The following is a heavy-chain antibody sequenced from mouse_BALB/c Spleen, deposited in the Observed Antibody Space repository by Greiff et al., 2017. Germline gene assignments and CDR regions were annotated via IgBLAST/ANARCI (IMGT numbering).Heavy chain of an antibody. Sequence: QVQLQQSGAELVRPGTSVKISCKASGYAFTNYWLGWVKQRPGHGLEWIGDIYPGSGNTYYNEKFKGKATLTADKSSSTAYMQLSSLTSEDSAVYFCARSYYGLYYYAMDYWGQGTSVTVSS. CDR1: GYAFTNYW. V-gene: IGHV1-63*01. CDR3: ARSYYGLYYYAMDY. CDR2: IYPGSGNT. J-gene: IGHJ4*01. D-gene: IGHD2-10*01.